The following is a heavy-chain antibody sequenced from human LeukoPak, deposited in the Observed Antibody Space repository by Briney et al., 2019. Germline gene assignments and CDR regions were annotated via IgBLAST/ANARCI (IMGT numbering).Heavy chain of an antibody. D-gene: IGHD1-26*01. CDR2: IDPSGGST. Sequence: VASVKVSCKGSGYTFTTDYMHWVRQAPGQGLEWMGIIDPSGGSTNYAQKFQGRVSMTRDTSTSTVYMELSSLRSEDTAMYYCARVPNPKRIVGATTYYGMDVWGQGTTVTVSS. J-gene: IGHJ6*02. CDR1: GYTFTTDY. V-gene: IGHV1-46*01. CDR3: ARVPNPKRIVGATTYYGMDV.